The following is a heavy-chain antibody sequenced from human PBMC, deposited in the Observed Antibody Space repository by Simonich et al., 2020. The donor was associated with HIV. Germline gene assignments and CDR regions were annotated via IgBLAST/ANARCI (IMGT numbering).Heavy chain of an antibody. D-gene: IGHD3-22*01. J-gene: IGHJ4*02. V-gene: IGHV4-31*03. CDR1: GGSIHSGGYS. CDR2: IYHSGTT. Sequence: QVQLLESGPGMVKPSQTLSLTCTFSGGSIHSGGYSRSWIRQHPGKGLEWVGYIYHSGTTYYNPSLKSRVSISVDTSKNQVSLKLSSVTAADTAVYYCARVLYDSSGYYRYFDYWGQGTLVTVSS. CDR3: ARVLYDSSGYYRYFDY.